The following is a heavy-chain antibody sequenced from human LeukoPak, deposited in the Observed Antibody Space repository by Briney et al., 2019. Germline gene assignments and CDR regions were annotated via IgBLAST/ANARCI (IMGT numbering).Heavy chain of an antibody. Sequence: GASVKVSCKASGYTFTSYDINWVRQATGQGLKWMGWMNPNSGNTGYAQKFQGRVTITRNTSISTAYMELSSLRSGDTAVYYCARGVVPDAFDIWGQGTMVTVSS. CDR3: ARGVVPDAFDI. J-gene: IGHJ3*02. D-gene: IGHD2-2*01. CDR2: MNPNSGNT. V-gene: IGHV1-8*03. CDR1: GYTFTSYD.